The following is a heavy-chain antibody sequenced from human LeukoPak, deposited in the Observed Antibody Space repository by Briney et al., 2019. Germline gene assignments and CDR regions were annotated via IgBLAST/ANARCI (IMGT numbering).Heavy chain of an antibody. Sequence: SETLSLTCTVCDGSISRSTYYWGWIRQPPGKGLEWIGSIYYAGSTYYNPSLESRVTISVDTSKNQFSLKLSSVTAADTAVYYCAREADRWFDPWGQGTLVTVSS. J-gene: IGHJ5*02. CDR1: DGSISRSTYY. V-gene: IGHV4-39*07. CDR3: AREADRWFDP. CDR2: IYYAGST.